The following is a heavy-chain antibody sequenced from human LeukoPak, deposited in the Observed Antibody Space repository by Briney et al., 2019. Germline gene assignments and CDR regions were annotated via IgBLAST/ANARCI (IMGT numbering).Heavy chain of an antibody. D-gene: IGHD3-3*01. Sequence: SETLSLTCTVSGGSISSYYWSWIRQPAGKGLEWIGRIYTSGSTNYNPSLKSRVTMSVDTSKNQFYLKLSSVTAADTAVYYCARVGYYDFLPYYYYMDVWGKGTTVTVSS. CDR2: IYTSGST. J-gene: IGHJ6*03. V-gene: IGHV4-4*07. CDR1: GGSISSYY. CDR3: ARVGYYDFLPYYYYMDV.